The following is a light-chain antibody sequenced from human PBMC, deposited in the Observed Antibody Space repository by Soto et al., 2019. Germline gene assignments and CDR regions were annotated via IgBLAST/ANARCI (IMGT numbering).Light chain of an antibody. J-gene: IGKJ1*01. V-gene: IGKV3-15*01. CDR3: QQYDKWPRT. CDR2: GAS. Sequence: EIVLTQSPATLYLSPGERATLSSRASRSLTRNLAWYQHKPGQSPRLLIYGASARATGIPDRFSGGGSGAEYTLTISSLQSEDFAVYYCQQYDKWPRTFGQGTKVDI. CDR1: RSLTRN.